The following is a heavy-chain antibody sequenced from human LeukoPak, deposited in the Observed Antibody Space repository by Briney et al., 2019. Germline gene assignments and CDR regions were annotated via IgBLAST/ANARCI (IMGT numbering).Heavy chain of an antibody. CDR2: ISWNSGSI. CDR1: GFTFSSYG. D-gene: IGHD5-12*01. CDR3: AKGFFLGVATTPLDY. V-gene: IGHV3-9*03. Sequence: GGTLRLSCAASGFTFSSYGMSWVRQAPGKGLEWVSGISWNSGSIGYADSVKGRFTISRDNAKNSLYLQMNSLRAEDMALYYCAKGFFLGVATTPLDYWGQGTLVTVSS. J-gene: IGHJ4*02.